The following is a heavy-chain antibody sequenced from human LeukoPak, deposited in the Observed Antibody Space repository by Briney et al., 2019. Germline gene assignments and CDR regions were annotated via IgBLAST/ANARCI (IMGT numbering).Heavy chain of an antibody. CDR1: GYTFTGYY. V-gene: IGHV1-2*06. CDR3: ARDRGELGDEGWFDP. D-gene: IGHD7-27*01. CDR2: INPNSGGT. Sequence: GASVKVSCKASGYTFTGYYMHWVRQAPGQGLEWMGRINPNSGGTNYAQKFQGRVTMTRDTSISTVYMELSRLRSDDTAVYYCARDRGELGDEGWFDPWGQGTLVTVSS. J-gene: IGHJ5*02.